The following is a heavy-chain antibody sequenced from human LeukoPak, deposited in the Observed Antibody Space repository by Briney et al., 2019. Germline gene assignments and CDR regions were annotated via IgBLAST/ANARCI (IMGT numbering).Heavy chain of an antibody. CDR2: ISASGGST. V-gene: IGHV3-23*01. D-gene: IGHD1-26*01. Sequence: GGSLRLSCAASGFTFSSYAMSWVRQAPGKGLEWVSGISASGGSTYYADSVKGRFTISRDNSKNTLYLQTNSLRAEDTAVYYCAKDRRGSYSSADYWGQGTLVTVSS. CDR1: GFTFSSYA. J-gene: IGHJ4*02. CDR3: AKDRRGSYSSADY.